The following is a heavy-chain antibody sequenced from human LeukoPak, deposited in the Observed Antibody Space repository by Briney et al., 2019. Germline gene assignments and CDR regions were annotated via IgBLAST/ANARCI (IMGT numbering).Heavy chain of an antibody. CDR2: INPSGGST. J-gene: IGHJ4*02. Sequence: ASVKVSCKVSGYTFTDYYMHWVRQAPGQGLEWMGIINPSGGSTSYAQKFQGRVTMTRDTSTSTVYMELSSLRSEDTALYYWARGGQYGYYNLYWGQGTLVTVSS. V-gene: IGHV1-46*01. CDR3: ARGGQYGYYNLY. CDR1: GYTFTDYY. D-gene: IGHD3-9*01.